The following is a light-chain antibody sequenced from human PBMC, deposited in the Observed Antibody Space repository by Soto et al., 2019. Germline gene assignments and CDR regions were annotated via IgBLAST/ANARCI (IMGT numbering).Light chain of an antibody. J-gene: IGLJ3*02. V-gene: IGLV2-8*01. CDR2: EVT. CDR3: SSFVAGNNYWV. CDR1: SSDVGGYDY. Sequence: QSALTQPPSASGSPGRSVTISCTGTSSDVGGYDYVSWFQQHPGKAPKLIIYEVTKRPSGVSDRFSASKSGNTASLTVSGLQAEDEADYYCSSFVAGNNYWVFGGGTKLTVL.